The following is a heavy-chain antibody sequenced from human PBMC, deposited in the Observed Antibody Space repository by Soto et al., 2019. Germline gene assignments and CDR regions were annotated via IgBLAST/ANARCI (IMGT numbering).Heavy chain of an antibody. CDR2: IKQDGSER. CDR1: GFTFSSYW. D-gene: IGHD2-15*01. Sequence: PGGSLRLSCAASGFTFSSYWMSWVRQAPGKGLEWVANIKQDGSERYYVDSVKGRFTISRDNAKNSLYLQMNSLRAEDTAVYYCASALGYCSGGSCYAGTGYYFDYWGQGTLVTVSS. CDR3: ASALGYCSGGSCYAGTGYYFDY. J-gene: IGHJ4*02. V-gene: IGHV3-7*03.